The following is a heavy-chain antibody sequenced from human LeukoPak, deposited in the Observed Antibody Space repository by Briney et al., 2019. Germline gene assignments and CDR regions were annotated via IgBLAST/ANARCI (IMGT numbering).Heavy chain of an antibody. V-gene: IGHV3-7*01. CDR3: ARELSYSSGWFQYSDY. D-gene: IGHD6-19*01. J-gene: IGHJ4*02. CDR2: IKQDGSEK. Sequence: GGSLRLSCAASGFTFSSYWMSWVRQAPGKGLEWVANIKQDGSEKYYVDSVKGRCTISRDNAKNSLYLQMNSLRAEDTAAYYCARELSYSSGWFQYSDYWGQGTLVTVSS. CDR1: GFTFSSYW.